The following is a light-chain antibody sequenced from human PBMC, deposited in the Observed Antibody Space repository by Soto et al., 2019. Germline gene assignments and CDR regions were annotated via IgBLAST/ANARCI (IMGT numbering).Light chain of an antibody. CDR3: KKYNSYSVT. J-gene: IGKJ1*01. CDR1: QTISSW. V-gene: IGKV1-5*01. Sequence: DIQMTQPPYILSGSVGDPVTITSRASQTISSWLAWYQQKPGKANKFLIDGVSSLKSGVPSRFSGSGSGTEFTLVISSLQPDEFATYYCKKYNSYSVTVGNGTKVVIK. CDR2: GVS.